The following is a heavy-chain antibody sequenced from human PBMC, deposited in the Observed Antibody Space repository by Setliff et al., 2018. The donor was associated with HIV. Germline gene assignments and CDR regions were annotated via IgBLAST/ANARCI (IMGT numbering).Heavy chain of an antibody. Sequence: PGGSLRLSCAASGFTFTDYTMNWVRQAPGKGLEWVSSITSGSTYVNYADSVKGRFSISRDNSKNSLYLQMNSLKAEDTAVYYCAKDHATSSWFTALLDYWGQGALVTVSS. CDR3: AKDHATSSWFTALLDY. V-gene: IGHV3-21*04. J-gene: IGHJ4*02. D-gene: IGHD6-13*01. CDR1: GFTFTDYT. CDR2: ITSGSTYV.